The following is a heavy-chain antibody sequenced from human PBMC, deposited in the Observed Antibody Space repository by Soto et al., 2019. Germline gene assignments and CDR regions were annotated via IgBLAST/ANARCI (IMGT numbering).Heavy chain of an antibody. J-gene: IGHJ4*02. Sequence: QVRLQESGPGLVKPSQTLSLTCTVSGGSVSSGGFYWNWIRPHPGKGLEWIGYMYNDGRTEYNPSLKSRFSISVDTPKNQFSLKVRSVTVADTAVYYCTREAGYWGQGILVTVSS. D-gene: IGHD6-25*01. CDR2: MYNDGRT. V-gene: IGHV4-31*03. CDR1: GGSVSSGGFY. CDR3: TREAGY.